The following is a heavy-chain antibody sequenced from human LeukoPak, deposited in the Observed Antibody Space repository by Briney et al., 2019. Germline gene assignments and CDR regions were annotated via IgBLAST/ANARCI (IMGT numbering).Heavy chain of an antibody. J-gene: IGHJ5*01. CDR2: ISGSGSPI. CDR1: GFTFSSYA. Sequence: GGSLRLSCAASGFTFSSYAMTWVRQAPGKGLEWLTYISGSGSPIYYADSVKGRFTVSRDNAKNSLYLQMNSLRDEDTAVYYCAREKGSGGGWFGYWGQGVLVTVSS. D-gene: IGHD4-23*01. CDR3: AREKGSGGGWFGY. V-gene: IGHV3-48*02.